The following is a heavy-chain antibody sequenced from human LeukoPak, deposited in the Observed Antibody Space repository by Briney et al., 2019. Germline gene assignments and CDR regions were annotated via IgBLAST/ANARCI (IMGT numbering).Heavy chain of an antibody. CDR1: GGSISTYY. CDR2: IYYSGST. V-gene: IGHV4-59*12. Sequence: PSETLSLTCTVSGGSISTYYWSWIRQPPGKGLEWIGSIYYSGSTYYNPSLKSRVTISVDTSKNQFSLKLSSVTAADTAVYYCARVVRNYYGSGSYGYMDVWGKGTTVTVSS. CDR3: ARVVRNYYGSGSYGYMDV. J-gene: IGHJ6*03. D-gene: IGHD3-10*01.